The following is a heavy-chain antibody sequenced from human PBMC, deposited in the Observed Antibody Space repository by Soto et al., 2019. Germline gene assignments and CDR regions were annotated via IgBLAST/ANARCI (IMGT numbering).Heavy chain of an antibody. CDR3: ARGYYDSSGYTGFDY. CDR1: GFTFSDYD. Sequence: QVQLVESGGGLVKPGGSLRLSCAASGFTFSDYDMSWIRQAPGKGLEWVSYISSRSSYTNYADSVKGRFTISRDNAKNSLYLQMNSLRAEDTAVYYCARGYYDSSGYTGFDYWGQGTLVTVAS. J-gene: IGHJ4*02. CDR2: ISSRSSYT. D-gene: IGHD3-22*01. V-gene: IGHV3-11*06.